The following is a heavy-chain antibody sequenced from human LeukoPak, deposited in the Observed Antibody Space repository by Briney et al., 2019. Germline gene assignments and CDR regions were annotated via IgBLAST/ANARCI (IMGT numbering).Heavy chain of an antibody. D-gene: IGHD2-21*02. V-gene: IGHV3-48*01. CDR1: GFTFSSYA. CDR2: ISSSSSTI. CDR3: ARDHLNPEYCGGDCYAFDY. Sequence: GGSLRLSCAASGFTFSSYAMSWVRQAPGKGLEWVSYISSSSSTIYYADSVKGRFTISRDNAKNSLYLQMNSLRAEDTAVYYCARDHLNPEYCGGDCYAFDYWGQGTLVTVSS. J-gene: IGHJ4*02.